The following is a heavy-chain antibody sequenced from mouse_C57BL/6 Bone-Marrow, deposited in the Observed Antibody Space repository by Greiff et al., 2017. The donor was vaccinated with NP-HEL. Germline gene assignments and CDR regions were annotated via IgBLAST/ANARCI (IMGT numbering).Heavy chain of an antibody. CDR1: EYEFPSHD. V-gene: IGHV5-2*01. CDR3: ARRGKWFPPWFGY. Sequence: EVQLVESGGGLVQPGESLKLSCESNEYEFPSHDMSWVRKTPEKRLELVAAINRDGGGTYYPDTIKRRFTISRDNTKKTLYLQMSSLRSEDTAVYYCARRGKWFPPWFGYWGKGTLVTVSA. CDR2: INRDGGGT. J-gene: IGHJ3*01. D-gene: IGHD2-2*01.